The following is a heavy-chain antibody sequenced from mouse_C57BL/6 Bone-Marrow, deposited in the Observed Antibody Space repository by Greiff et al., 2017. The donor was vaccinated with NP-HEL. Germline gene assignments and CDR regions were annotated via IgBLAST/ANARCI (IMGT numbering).Heavy chain of an antibody. J-gene: IGHJ2*01. Sequence: EVMLVESGGGLVQSGRSLRLSCATSGFTFSDFYMEWVRQAPGKGLEWIAASRNKANDYTTEYSASVKGRFIVSRDTSQSILYLQMNALRAEDTAIYYCARDGYSDYWGQGTTLTVSS. V-gene: IGHV7-1*01. CDR3: ARDGYSDY. CDR1: GFTFSDFY. D-gene: IGHD2-12*01. CDR2: SRNKANDYTT.